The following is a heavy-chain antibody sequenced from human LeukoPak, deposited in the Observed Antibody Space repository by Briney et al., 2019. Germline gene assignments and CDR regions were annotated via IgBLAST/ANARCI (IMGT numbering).Heavy chain of an antibody. J-gene: IGHJ5*02. V-gene: IGHV3-30-3*01. Sequence: GRSLRLSCAASGFTFSSYAMHWVRQAPGKGLEWVAVISYDGSNKYYADSVKGRFTISRDNSKNTLYLQMNSLRAEDTAVYYCARDPVPAAMIHWFDPGGQGPLVTVSS. D-gene: IGHD2-2*01. CDR3: ARDPVPAAMIHWFDP. CDR2: ISYDGSNK. CDR1: GFTFSSYA.